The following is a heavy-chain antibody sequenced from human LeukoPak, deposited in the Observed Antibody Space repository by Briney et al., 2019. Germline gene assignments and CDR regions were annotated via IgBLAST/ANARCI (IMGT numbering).Heavy chain of an antibody. CDR1: GGSISSGDYY. CDR2: IYYSGST. D-gene: IGHD1-26*01. V-gene: IGHV4-30-4*08. J-gene: IGHJ3*02. CDR3: ARIVGAGDAFDI. Sequence: SETLSLTCTVSGGSISSGDYYWSWIRQPPGKGLEWIGYIYYSGSTYYNPSLKSRVTISVDASKNQFSLKLSSVTAADTAVYYCARIVGAGDAFDIWGQGTMVTVSS.